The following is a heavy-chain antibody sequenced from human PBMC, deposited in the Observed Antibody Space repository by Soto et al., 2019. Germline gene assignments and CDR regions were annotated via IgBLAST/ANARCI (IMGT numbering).Heavy chain of an antibody. J-gene: IGHJ4*02. Sequence: SETLSLTCTVSVGSISSYYWGWIRQPPGKGLEWIGYIYYSGSTNYNPSLKSRVTISVDTSKNQFSLKLSSVTAADTAVYYCARVYGGAFDYWGQRTLVTVSS. CDR2: IYYSGST. CDR3: ARVYGGAFDY. D-gene: IGHD4-17*01. CDR1: VGSISSYY. V-gene: IGHV4-59*01.